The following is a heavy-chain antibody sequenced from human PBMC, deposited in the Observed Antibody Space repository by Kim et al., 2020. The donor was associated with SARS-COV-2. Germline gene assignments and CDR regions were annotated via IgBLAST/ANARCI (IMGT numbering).Heavy chain of an antibody. V-gene: IGHV3-30*04. J-gene: IGHJ3*02. D-gene: IGHD6-19*01. CDR2: ISYDGSNK. CDR3: ARDGGYSSGWYKAFDI. Sequence: GGSLRLSCAASGFTFSSYAIHWVRQAPGKGLEWVAVISYDGSNKYYADSVKGRFTISRDNSKNTLYLQMNSLRAEDTAVYYCARDGGYSSGWYKAFDIWGQGTLVTVSS. CDR1: GFTFSSYA.